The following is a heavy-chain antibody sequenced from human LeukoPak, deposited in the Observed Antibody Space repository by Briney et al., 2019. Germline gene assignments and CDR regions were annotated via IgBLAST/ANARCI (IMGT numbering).Heavy chain of an antibody. Sequence: GGSLRLSCAASGFTFSSSEMNWVRQAPVKGLEWVSYIGTSGNTIYYADSVKGRFTISRDNAKNSLYLQMSSLSAEDTAVYYCARGRTFMYYWGQGTLVTVSS. CDR1: GFTFSSSE. J-gene: IGHJ4*02. CDR3: ARGRTFMYY. CDR2: IGTSGNTI. D-gene: IGHD3-10*02. V-gene: IGHV3-48*03.